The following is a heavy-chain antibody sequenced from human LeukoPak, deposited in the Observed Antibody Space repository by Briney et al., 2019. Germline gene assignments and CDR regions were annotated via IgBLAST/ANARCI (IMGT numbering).Heavy chain of an antibody. CDR1: GYTFTGYY. J-gene: IGHJ5*02. Sequence: ASVKVSCKASGYTFTGYYMHWVRQAPGQGLEWMGWINPNSGGTNYAQKFQGRVTMTRDTSISTAYMELSRLRSDDTAVYYCARDDYGDYVLGGPPQFDPWGQGTLVTVSS. V-gene: IGHV1-2*02. CDR2: INPNSGGT. D-gene: IGHD4-17*01. CDR3: ARDDYGDYVLGGPPQFDP.